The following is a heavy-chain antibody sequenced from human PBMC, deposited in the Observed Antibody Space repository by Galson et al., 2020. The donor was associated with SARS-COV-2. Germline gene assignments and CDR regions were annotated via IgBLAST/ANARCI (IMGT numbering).Heavy chain of an antibody. CDR2: FDPEDGET. V-gene: IGHV1-24*01. Sequence: ASVKVSCKVSGYTLTELSMHWVRQAPGKGLEWMGGFDPEDGETIYAQKFQGRVTMTEDTSTDTAYMELSSLRSEDTAVYYCATVEARERSGYYYYWFDPWGQGTLVTVSS. CDR1: GYTLTELS. J-gene: IGHJ5*02. CDR3: ATVEARERSGYYYYWFDP. D-gene: IGHD3-22*01.